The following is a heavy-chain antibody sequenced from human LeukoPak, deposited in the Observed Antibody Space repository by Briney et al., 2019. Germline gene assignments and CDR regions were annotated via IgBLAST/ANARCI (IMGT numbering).Heavy chain of an antibody. Sequence: GGSLRLSCAASGFTFSSYSMNWVRQAPGKGLEWVAFIRYDGSNKYYADSVKGRFTISRDNSKNTLYLQMNSLRAEDTAVYYCAKVGKTENYYGSGRFSYYYYMDVWGKGTTVTISS. D-gene: IGHD3-10*01. CDR1: GFTFSSYS. CDR2: IRYDGSNK. V-gene: IGHV3-30*02. J-gene: IGHJ6*03. CDR3: AKVGKTENYYGSGRFSYYYYMDV.